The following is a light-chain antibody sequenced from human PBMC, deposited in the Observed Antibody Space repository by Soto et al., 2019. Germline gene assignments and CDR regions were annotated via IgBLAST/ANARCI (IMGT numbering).Light chain of an antibody. CDR1: QSVSSN. CDR2: GAS. J-gene: IGKJ1*01. Sequence: EIVMTQSPATLYVSLGERATLSCRASQSVSSNLAWYQQKPGQAPRLLIYGASTRATGIPARFSGSGSGTEFTLTISSLQSEDFAVYYCQQYNNCPPWTFGQGTKVEIK. V-gene: IGKV3-15*01. CDR3: QQYNNCPPWT.